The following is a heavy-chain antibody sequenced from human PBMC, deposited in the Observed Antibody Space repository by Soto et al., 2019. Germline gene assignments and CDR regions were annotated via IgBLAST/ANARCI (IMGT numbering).Heavy chain of an antibody. CDR1: GYSFTDYK. D-gene: IGHD3-22*01. V-gene: IGHV1-2*04. CDR2: VDPNGGGS. CDR3: ARDRLRGYDSSGFYS. Sequence: GASVKVSCKTSGYSFTDYKLHWVRQAPGQGLEWMGWVDPNGGGSNSAQKFQGSVTMTWDTSTNTVFLELRSLKSDDTAIYYCARDRLRGYDSSGFYSWGQGTMVTVSS. J-gene: IGHJ4*02.